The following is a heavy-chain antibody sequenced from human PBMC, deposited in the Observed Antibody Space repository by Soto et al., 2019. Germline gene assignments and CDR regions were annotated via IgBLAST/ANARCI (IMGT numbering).Heavy chain of an antibody. CDR1: GYTFTCYD. Sequence: GASVKVSCKASGYTFTCYDINWVRQAPGQGLEWMGWVSPNSGNTGYAQKFQDRVTMTRDNSISTAYMELNNLRFEDKAMYYCARGRFYSETSTWFAFWGQGTPVTVSS. CDR3: ARGRFYSETSTWFAF. CDR2: VSPNSGNT. D-gene: IGHD2-2*01. J-gene: IGHJ5*01. V-gene: IGHV1-8*01.